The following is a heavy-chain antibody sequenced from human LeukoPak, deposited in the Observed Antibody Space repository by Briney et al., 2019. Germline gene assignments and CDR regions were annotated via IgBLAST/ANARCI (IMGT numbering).Heavy chain of an antibody. V-gene: IGHV3-7*03. CDR2: IKQDGSEK. CDR1: XW. J-gene: IGHJ4*02. D-gene: IGHD1-26*01. Sequence: XWMSWVRQXPXXXXEWVANIKQDGSEKYYVDSVKGRVTISRDNAKNSLYLQMNSLRAEDTAVYYCARSRSYYFDFWGQGTLVTVSS. CDR3: ARSRSYYFDF.